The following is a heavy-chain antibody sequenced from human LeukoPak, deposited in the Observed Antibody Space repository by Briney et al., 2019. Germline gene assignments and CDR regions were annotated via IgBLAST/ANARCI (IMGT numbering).Heavy chain of an antibody. J-gene: IGHJ4*02. Sequence: GGSLRLSCAASGFTFSSYGMHWVRQAPGKGLEWVAVIWYDGSNKYYADSVKGRFTISRDNSKNTLYLQMNSLRAEDTAVYYCARVHSDYYDSSGEIDYWGQGTLVTVSS. CDR1: GFTFSSYG. CDR2: IWYDGSNK. D-gene: IGHD3-22*01. V-gene: IGHV3-33*01. CDR3: ARVHSDYYDSSGEIDY.